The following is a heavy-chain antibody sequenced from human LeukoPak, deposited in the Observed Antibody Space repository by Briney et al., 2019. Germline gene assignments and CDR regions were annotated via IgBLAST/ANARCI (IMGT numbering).Heavy chain of an antibody. CDR1: GGTFISYA. CDR2: IITILGIA. CDR3: ARGNGYSSRGQIDY. Sequence: SGKVSCKAAGGTFISYAISWVREAPGQGLEWRGRIITILGIANYSQKFQGRVTITTDKSTSTAYMELSSLRSEDTAVYYCARGNGYSSRGQIDYWGQGTLVTVSS. J-gene: IGHJ4*02. D-gene: IGHD6-13*01. V-gene: IGHV1-69*04.